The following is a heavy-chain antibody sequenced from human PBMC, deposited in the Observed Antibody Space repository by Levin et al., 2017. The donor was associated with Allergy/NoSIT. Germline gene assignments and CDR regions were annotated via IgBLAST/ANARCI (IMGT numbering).Heavy chain of an antibody. CDR2: IYDSGST. D-gene: IGHD5-24*01. CDR3: ARSYKKGSDYYDYYMDV. CDR1: GDSISTYY. J-gene: IGHJ6*03. V-gene: IGHV4-59*01. Sequence: PSETLSLTCSVSGDSISTYYWNWIRQPPGKGLEWIGYIYDSGSTNHNPSLKSRVTISVETSKNQLSLKLSSVTAADTAVYYCARSYKKGSDYYDYYMDVWGKGTTFTVSS.